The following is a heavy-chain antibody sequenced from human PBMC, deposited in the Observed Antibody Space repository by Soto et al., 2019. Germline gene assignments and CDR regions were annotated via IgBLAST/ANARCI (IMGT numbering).Heavy chain of an antibody. J-gene: IGHJ4*02. V-gene: IGHV1-69*08. D-gene: IGHD5-12*01. CDR1: GGTFSNDI. CDR3: ARDSPIGSTFSGYDAIDY. CDR2: IIPLLDVA. Sequence: QVQLVQSGAEVKKPGSSVKVSCKTSGGTFSNDIITWVRQAPGQGLEWMGRIIPLLDVADYAQKFQGRVTITADKSRGKAYMELNRLRSEDTAVSCCARDSPIGSTFSGYDAIDYWGQGTLVTVSS.